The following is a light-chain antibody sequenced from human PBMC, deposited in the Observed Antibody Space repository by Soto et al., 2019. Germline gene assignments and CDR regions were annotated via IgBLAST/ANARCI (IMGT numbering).Light chain of an antibody. J-gene: IGLJ2*01. Sequence: QSVLTQPPSASGSPGQSVTISCTRTSSDVGIYDYVSWYQQHPGKAPKLMIYEVSKRPSGVPDRFSGSKSGNTASLTVSGLQAEDEADYYCSSSAGSNKAVFGGGTKLTVL. CDR2: EVS. CDR3: SSSAGSNKAV. V-gene: IGLV2-8*01. CDR1: SSDVGIYDY.